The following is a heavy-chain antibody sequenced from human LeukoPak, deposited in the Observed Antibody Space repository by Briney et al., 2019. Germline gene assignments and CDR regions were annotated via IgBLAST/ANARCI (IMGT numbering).Heavy chain of an antibody. CDR1: GFNFSASA. CDR3: TRDLDGYSSGWYAEYFQH. Sequence: PGGSLRLSCAASGFNFSASAMSWFRQAPGKGLEWVGFIRSKAYGGTTEYAASVKGRFTISRDDSKSIAYLQMNSLKTEDTAVYYCTRDLDGYSSGWYAEYFQHWGQGTLVTVSS. J-gene: IGHJ1*01. CDR2: IRSKAYGGTT. V-gene: IGHV3-49*03. D-gene: IGHD6-19*01.